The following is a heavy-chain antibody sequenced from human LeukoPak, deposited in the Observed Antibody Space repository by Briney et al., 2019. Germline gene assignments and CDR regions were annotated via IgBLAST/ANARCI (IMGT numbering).Heavy chain of an antibody. J-gene: IGHJ4*02. CDR3: AKERSGIPAAANY. CDR1: GFTFSSYG. V-gene: IGHV3-30*18. CDR2: ISYDGSNK. D-gene: IGHD6-13*01. Sequence: GGSLRLSCAASGFTFSSYGTHWVRQAPGKGLEWVAVISYDGSNKYYADSVKGRFTISRDNSKNTLYLQMNSLRAEDTAAYYCAKERSGIPAAANYWGQGTLVTVSS.